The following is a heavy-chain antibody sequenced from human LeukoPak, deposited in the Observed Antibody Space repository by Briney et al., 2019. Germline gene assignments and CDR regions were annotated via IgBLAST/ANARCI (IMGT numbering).Heavy chain of an antibody. CDR1: GFTFSNYR. Sequence: GGSLRLSCAASGFTFSNYRLHWVRQAPGKGLEWIGRIKSKTDGETTNYAEPVRGRFTISRDDSKSAVYLQMNSLKIEDTAVYYCTTDLGTYYHGSQRLIPIDYWGQGTLVTVSS. CDR3: TTDLGTYYHGSQRLIPIDY. D-gene: IGHD3-10*01. V-gene: IGHV3-15*01. J-gene: IGHJ4*02. CDR2: IKSKTDGETT.